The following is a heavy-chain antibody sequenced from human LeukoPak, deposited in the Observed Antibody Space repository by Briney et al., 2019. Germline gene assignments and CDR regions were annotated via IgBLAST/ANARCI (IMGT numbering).Heavy chain of an antibody. CDR1: GYTLTELS. Sequence: ASVKVSCKVSGYTLTELSMHWVRQAPGKGLEWMGGFDPEDGETIYAQKFQGRVTMTEDTSTDTAYMELSSLRSEDTAVYYCATGGSSTRSSLGDYYMDVWGKGTTVTVSS. J-gene: IGHJ6*03. V-gene: IGHV1-24*01. CDR2: FDPEDGET. D-gene: IGHD2-2*01. CDR3: ATGGSSTRSSLGDYYMDV.